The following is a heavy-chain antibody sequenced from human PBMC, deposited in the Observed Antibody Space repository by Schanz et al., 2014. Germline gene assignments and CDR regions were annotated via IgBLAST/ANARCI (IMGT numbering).Heavy chain of an antibody. CDR3: VRDSFFAFDY. CDR2: ISGSGGST. V-gene: IGHV3-23*01. D-gene: IGHD3-3*01. Sequence: EVQLLESGGGLVQPGGSLRLSCAASGFTFSSYAMSWVRQAPGKGLEWVSAISGSGGSTYYADSVKGRFTISRDNAKNSVFLQMNSLRAEDTAVYYYVRDSFFAFDYWGQGTLVTVSS. J-gene: IGHJ4*02. CDR1: GFTFSSYA.